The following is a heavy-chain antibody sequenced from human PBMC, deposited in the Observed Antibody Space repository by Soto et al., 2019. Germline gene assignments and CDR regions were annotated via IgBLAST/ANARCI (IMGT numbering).Heavy chain of an antibody. J-gene: IGHJ4*02. D-gene: IGHD3-22*01. CDR2: ISSNSGTM. CDR3: ARGRFYYGSSGYYYFDY. CDR1: GFTFSSYS. V-gene: IGHV3-48*01. Sequence: GGSLRLSCAASGFTFSSYSMNWVRQAPGKGLEWVSYISSNSGTMYYADSVKGRFTISRDNAKNSLYLQMNSLRAEDTAVYYCARGRFYYGSSGYYYFDYWGQGTLVTVSS.